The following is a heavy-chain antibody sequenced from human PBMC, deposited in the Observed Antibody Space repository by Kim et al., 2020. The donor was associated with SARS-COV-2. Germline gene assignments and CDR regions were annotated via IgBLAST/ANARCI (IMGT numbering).Heavy chain of an antibody. V-gene: IGHV4-39*01. CDR2: T. D-gene: IGHD3-9*01. J-gene: IGHJ4*02. Sequence: TYYNPSLKGRVTISVDTAKNQFSLKLSSVTAADTAVYYCARQRIPEPLTNWGQGTLVTVSS. CDR3: ARQRIPEPLTN.